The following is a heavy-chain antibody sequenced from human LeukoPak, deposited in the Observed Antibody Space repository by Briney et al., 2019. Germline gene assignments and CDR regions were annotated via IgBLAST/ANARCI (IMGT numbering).Heavy chain of an antibody. CDR3: ARSAMVQWYYYYMDV. Sequence: SVKVSCKASGGTFSSYAISWVRQAPGQGLEWMGRIIPIFGTANYAQKFQGRVTITTDESTSTAYMELSSLRSEDTAVYYSARSAMVQWYYYYMDVWGKGTTVTVSS. D-gene: IGHD5-18*01. CDR2: IIPIFGTA. J-gene: IGHJ6*03. V-gene: IGHV1-69*05. CDR1: GGTFSSYA.